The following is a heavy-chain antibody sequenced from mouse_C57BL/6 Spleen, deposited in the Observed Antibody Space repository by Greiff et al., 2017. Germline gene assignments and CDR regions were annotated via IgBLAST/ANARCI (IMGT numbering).Heavy chain of an antibody. CDR2: IDPSDSYT. CDR3: ARKRQLRPNYYAMDY. J-gene: IGHJ4*01. V-gene: IGHV1-69*01. D-gene: IGHD3-2*02. CDR1: GYTFTSYW. Sequence: QVQLQQPGAELVMPGASVKLSCKASGYTFTSYWMHWVKQRPGQGLEWIGEIDPSDSYTNYNQQFKGKSTLTVDKSSSTAYMQLSSLTSEDSAVYYCARKRQLRPNYYAMDYWGQGTSVTVSS.